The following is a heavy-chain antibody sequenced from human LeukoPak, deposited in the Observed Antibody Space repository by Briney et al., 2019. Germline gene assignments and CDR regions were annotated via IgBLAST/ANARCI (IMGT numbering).Heavy chain of an antibody. CDR2: ISSSSSAR. V-gene: IGHV3-48*04. D-gene: IGHD2/OR15-2a*01. J-gene: IGHJ6*02. CDR1: GFTFSNHS. CDR3: ARVGNMAVYYYGMDV. Sequence: GGSLRLSCAASGFTFSNHSMNWVRQAPGKGLEWISYISSSSSARYYAGSVKGRFTISRDNAKNSLYLQMNSLRAEDTAVYYCARVGNMAVYYYGMDVWGQGTTVTVSS.